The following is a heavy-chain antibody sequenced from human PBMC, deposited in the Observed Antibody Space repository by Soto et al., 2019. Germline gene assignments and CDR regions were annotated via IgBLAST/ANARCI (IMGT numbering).Heavy chain of an antibody. CDR3: ARESEDLTSNFDY. CDR1: GFTFSGYS. V-gene: IGHV3-48*01. CDR2: IDTGNTIT. Sequence: GGSLRLSCAASGFTFSGYSMNWVRQAPGKGLEWVSYIDTGNTITYYADSVKGRFTISRDNAKNSLYLEMNSLRAEDTAVYYCARESEDLTSNFDYWGQGTLVTVSS. J-gene: IGHJ4*02.